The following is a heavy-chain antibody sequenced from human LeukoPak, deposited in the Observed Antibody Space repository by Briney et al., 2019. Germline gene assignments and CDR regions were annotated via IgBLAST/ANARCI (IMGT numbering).Heavy chain of an antibody. CDR3: ARASGASSSWYLGLYYYYYMDV. Sequence: GGSLRLSCAASGFTFSNYNMNWVRQTPGKGLEWVSSITSSSMYIYYADSVKGRFTISRDNAKNSLSLQMNSLRAEDTAVYYCARASGASSSWYLGLYYYYYMDVWGKGTTVTVSS. J-gene: IGHJ6*03. V-gene: IGHV3-21*01. D-gene: IGHD6-13*01. CDR2: ITSSSMYI. CDR1: GFTFSNYN.